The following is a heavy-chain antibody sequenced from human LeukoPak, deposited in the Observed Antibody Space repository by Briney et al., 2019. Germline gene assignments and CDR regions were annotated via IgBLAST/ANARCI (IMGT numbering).Heavy chain of an antibody. CDR3: ATRPTDYYDSSGPLRGTNWFDP. D-gene: IGHD3-22*01. CDR2: INHSGST. V-gene: IGHV4-34*01. J-gene: IGHJ5*02. Sequence: PSETLSLTCAVYGGSFSGYYWSWIRQPPGKGLEWIGEINHSGSTNYNPSLKSRVTISVDTSKNQFSLKLSSVTAAATAVYYCATRPTDYYDSSGPLRGTNWFDPWGQGTLVTVSS. CDR1: GGSFSGYY.